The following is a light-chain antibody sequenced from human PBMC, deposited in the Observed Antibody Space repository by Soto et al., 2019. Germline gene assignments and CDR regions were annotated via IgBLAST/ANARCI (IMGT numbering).Light chain of an antibody. V-gene: IGKV2-24*01. CDR1: QSLVHKDGNTY. Sequence: DIVVTQTPLSSPVALGQAASISCRSSQSLVHKDGNTYLSWVHQRPGQPPRLLIYKVSVRFSGVPDRFSGSGAGTDFTLTISRVETEDVGVYYCLQATQSPWTFGQGTNVEIK. J-gene: IGKJ1*01. CDR3: LQATQSPWT. CDR2: KVS.